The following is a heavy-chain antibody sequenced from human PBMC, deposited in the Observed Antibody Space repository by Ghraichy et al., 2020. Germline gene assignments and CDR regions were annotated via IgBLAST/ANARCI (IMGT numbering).Heavy chain of an antibody. V-gene: IGHV3-30*18. J-gene: IGHJ6*02. Sequence: GESLNISCAASGFTFSSYGMHWVRQAPGKGLEWVAVISYDGSNKYYADSVKGRFTISRDNSKNTLYLQMNSLRAEDTAVYYCAKDLELRSYYYYGMDVWGQGTTVTVSS. CDR1: GFTFSSYG. CDR2: ISYDGSNK. CDR3: AKDLELRSYYYYGMDV. D-gene: IGHD1-7*01.